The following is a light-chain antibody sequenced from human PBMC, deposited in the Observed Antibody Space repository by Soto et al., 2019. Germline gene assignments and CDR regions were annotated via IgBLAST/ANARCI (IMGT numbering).Light chain of an antibody. CDR2: SNN. CDR3: AAWDDSLNGYV. J-gene: IGLJ1*01. CDR1: SSNIGSNT. Sequence: QSVRTQPPSASVTPGQRVTVSCSGSSSNIGSNTVNWYQQLPGTAPTLLIYSNNQRPSGVPDRFSGSKSGTSASLAISGLQSEDEADYYCAAWDDSLNGYVFGSGTKVTVL. V-gene: IGLV1-44*01.